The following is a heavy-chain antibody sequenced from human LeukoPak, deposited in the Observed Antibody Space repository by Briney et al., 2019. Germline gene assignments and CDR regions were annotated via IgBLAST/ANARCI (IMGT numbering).Heavy chain of an antibody. CDR2: IYYSGST. D-gene: IGHD3-22*01. Sequence: SETLSLTCTVSGGSISSYYWSWIRQPPGKGLEWIGYIYYSGSTNYNPSLKSRVTISVDTSKNQFSLKLSSVTAADTAVYYCARTQSVGLLPYDAFDIWGQGTMVTVSS. V-gene: IGHV4-59*01. CDR3: ARTQSVGLLPYDAFDI. CDR1: GGSISSYY. J-gene: IGHJ3*02.